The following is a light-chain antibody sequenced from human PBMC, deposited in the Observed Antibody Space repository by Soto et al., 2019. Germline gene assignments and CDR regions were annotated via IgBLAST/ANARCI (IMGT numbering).Light chain of an antibody. CDR2: DAS. V-gene: IGKV1-33*01. Sequence: DIEMTQSPSSLSASVGDRVTITCQASQDISNDLNWYQQKTGRAPKLLIYDASNLENGVESRFSGSRSGTDFSLTINSLQPDDFATYYCQQYDDFPLTFGQGTRLE. CDR3: QQYDDFPLT. J-gene: IGKJ5*01. CDR1: QDISND.